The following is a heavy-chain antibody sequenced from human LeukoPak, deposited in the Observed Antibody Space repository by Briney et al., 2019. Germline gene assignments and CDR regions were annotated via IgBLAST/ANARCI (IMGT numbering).Heavy chain of an antibody. J-gene: IGHJ4*02. CDR1: GGSINSSSYY. V-gene: IGHV4-39*07. Sequence: SETLSLTCTVSGGSINSSSYYWGWIRQPPGKGLEWIGSIYYSGSTYYNPSLKSRVTISVDTSKNQLSLKLSSVTAADTAVYYCARSPYGFRRYYFDYWGQGTLVTVSS. CDR2: IYYSGST. CDR3: ARSPYGFRRYYFDY. D-gene: IGHD3-16*01.